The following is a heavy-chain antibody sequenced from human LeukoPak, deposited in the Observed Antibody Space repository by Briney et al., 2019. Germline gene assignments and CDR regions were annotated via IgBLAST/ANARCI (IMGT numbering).Heavy chain of an antibody. D-gene: IGHD6-6*01. J-gene: IGHJ4*02. CDR1: GFTFSNYA. V-gene: IGHV3-30-3*01. CDR2: ISYDGYNK. Sequence: GGSLRLSCVASGFTFSNYAMHWVRQAPGKGLEWVAVISYDGYNKYYAESVKGRFTISRDTSKNTLYLQMSSPRGEDTAVYYCASQLDYWGQRTLVTVSS. CDR3: ASQLDY.